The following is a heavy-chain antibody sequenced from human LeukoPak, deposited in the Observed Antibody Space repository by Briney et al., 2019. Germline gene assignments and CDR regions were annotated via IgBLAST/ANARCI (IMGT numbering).Heavy chain of an antibody. D-gene: IGHD6-19*01. CDR2: ISGSAGST. CDR3: ARSIAVARFDY. Sequence: GGSLRLSCAASGFTFSSYAMSWVRQAPGKGLEWVSAISGSAGSTYYADSVKGRFTISRDNAKNSLYLQMNSLRAEDTAVYYCARSIAVARFDYWGQGTLVTVSS. V-gene: IGHV3-23*01. J-gene: IGHJ4*02. CDR1: GFTFSSYA.